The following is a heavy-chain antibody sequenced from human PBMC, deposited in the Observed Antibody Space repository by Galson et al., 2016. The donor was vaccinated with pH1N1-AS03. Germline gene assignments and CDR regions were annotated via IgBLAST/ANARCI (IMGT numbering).Heavy chain of an antibody. CDR3: ARRPTGLDY. CDR1: RGSFGGAY. Sequence: SETLSLTCTVSRGSFGGAYWTWIRQPPGKGLEWIGEIIICRGLPPTYTPSLKRRVTISIDTSRGELSLKLRSVTAADTGVYYCARRPTGLDYWGQGSLVTVSS. V-gene: IGHV4-34*12. J-gene: IGHJ4*02. CDR2: IIICRGLPP. D-gene: IGHD3-10*01.